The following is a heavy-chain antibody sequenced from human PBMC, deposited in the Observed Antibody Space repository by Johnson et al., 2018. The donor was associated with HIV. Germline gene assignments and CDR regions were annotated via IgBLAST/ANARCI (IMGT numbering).Heavy chain of an antibody. Sequence: VQLVESGGGVVQPGRSLRLSCAASGFTFSDYYMSWIRQAPGKGLEWVSGISWNSGSIGYGDSVKGRFTISRDNSKNTLYVQMNSLRVEDQAVYYCAKSPGKDYGGNSGDFDIWGQGTLVTVSS. D-gene: IGHD4/OR15-4a*01. CDR2: ISWNSGSI. CDR3: AKSPGKDYGGNSGDFDI. V-gene: IGHV3-23*04. J-gene: IGHJ3*02. CDR1: GFTFSDYY.